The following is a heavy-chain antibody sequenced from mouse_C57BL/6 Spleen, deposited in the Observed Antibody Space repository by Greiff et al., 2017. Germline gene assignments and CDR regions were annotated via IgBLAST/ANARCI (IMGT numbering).Heavy chain of an antibody. D-gene: IGHD2-3*01. V-gene: IGHV5-12*01. CDR1: GFTFSDYY. CDR3: ARSDGYYKDYAMDY. J-gene: IGHJ4*01. CDR2: ISNGGGST. Sequence: EVKLVESGGGLVQPGGSLKLSCAASGFTFSDYYMYWVRQTPEKRLEWVAYISNGGGSTYYPDTVKGRFTISRDNAKNTLYLQMSRLKSEDTAMYYCARSDGYYKDYAMDYWGQGTSVTVSS.